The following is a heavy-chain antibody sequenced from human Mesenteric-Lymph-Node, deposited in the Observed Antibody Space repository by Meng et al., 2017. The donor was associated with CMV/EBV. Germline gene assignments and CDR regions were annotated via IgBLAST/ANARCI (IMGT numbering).Heavy chain of an antibody. D-gene: IGHD2-2*01. CDR1: GFTFSDYY. J-gene: IGHJ5*02. Sequence: GESLKISRAASGFTFSDYYMSWIRQAPGKGLEWVSYISSSGSTIYYADSVKGRFTISRDNAKNSLYLQMNSLRAEDTAVYYCAKCSSTSCYNWFDPWGQGTLVTVSS. V-gene: IGHV3-11*04. CDR3: AKCSSTSCYNWFDP. CDR2: ISSSGSTI.